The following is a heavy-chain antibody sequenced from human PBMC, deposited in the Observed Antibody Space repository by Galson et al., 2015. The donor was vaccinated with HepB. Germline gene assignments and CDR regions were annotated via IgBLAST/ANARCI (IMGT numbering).Heavy chain of an antibody. Sequence: QSGAEVKKPGESLKISCKASGYSFTTYWIGWVRQMPGKGLEWMGIIYPGDSDIRYSPSFQGQVTISADKSISTAYLQWSSLKASDTAMYYCARSERQYRPAEPYYYYYTMDVWGQGTTVTVSS. CDR1: GYSFTTYW. CDR3: ARSERQYRPAEPYYYYYTMDV. V-gene: IGHV5-51*01. CDR2: IYPGDSDI. D-gene: IGHD2-2*01. J-gene: IGHJ6*02.